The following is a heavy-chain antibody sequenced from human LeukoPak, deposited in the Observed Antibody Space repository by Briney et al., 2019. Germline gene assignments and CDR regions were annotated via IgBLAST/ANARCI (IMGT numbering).Heavy chain of an antibody. Sequence: GGSLRLSCAAYGFTFSNYGMHWVLQAPGKGLEWVAVIWYDGSNKYYADSVKGRFTISRDNSKNTLYLQMNSLRAEDTAVYYCARDAYGMDVWGQGTTVTVSS. J-gene: IGHJ6*02. V-gene: IGHV3-33*01. CDR1: GFTFSNYG. CDR2: IWYDGSNK. CDR3: ARDAYGMDV.